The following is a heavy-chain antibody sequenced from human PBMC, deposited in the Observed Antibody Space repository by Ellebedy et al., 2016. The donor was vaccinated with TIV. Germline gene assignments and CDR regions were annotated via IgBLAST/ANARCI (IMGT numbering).Heavy chain of an antibody. CDR2: IYTSGIT. CDR1: GVTISSYY. D-gene: IGHD2-15*01. J-gene: IGHJ5*02. CDR3: ARTVVAANNWFDP. Sequence: MPSETLSLTCTVSGVTISSYYWSWIRQPAGKGLEWIGRIYTSGITNYNPSLKSRVTMSVDTSKNQFSLKLSSVTAADTAVYYCARTVVAANNWFDPWGQGTLVTVSS. V-gene: IGHV4-4*07.